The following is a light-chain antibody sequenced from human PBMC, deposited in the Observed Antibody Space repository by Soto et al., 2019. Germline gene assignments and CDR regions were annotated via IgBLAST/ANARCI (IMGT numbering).Light chain of an antibody. V-gene: IGKV3-15*01. CDR3: KQHDQGWT. CDR2: GAS. Sequence: EMVMTQSPATLSVSLGERATLSCRASQSVRTKLVWYQQKPGQAPRLLIYGASTRATGIPARFSGSGYGTEFILTISNLQSEDFAVYYCKQHDQGWTVGQGTKVEIK. CDR1: QSVRTK. J-gene: IGKJ1*01.